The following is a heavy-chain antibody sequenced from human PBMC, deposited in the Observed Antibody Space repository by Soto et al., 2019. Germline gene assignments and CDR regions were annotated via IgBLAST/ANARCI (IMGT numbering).Heavy chain of an antibody. J-gene: IGHJ5*02. V-gene: IGHV4-34*01. CDR1: GGSFSGYY. Sequence: SETLSLTCAVYGGSFSGYYWSWIRQPPGKGLEWIGEINHSGSTNYNPSLKSRVTISVDTSKNQFSLKLSSVTAADTAVYYCARSRITMVRGGGWFDPWGQGTLVT. CDR2: INHSGST. CDR3: ARSRITMVRGGGWFDP. D-gene: IGHD3-10*01.